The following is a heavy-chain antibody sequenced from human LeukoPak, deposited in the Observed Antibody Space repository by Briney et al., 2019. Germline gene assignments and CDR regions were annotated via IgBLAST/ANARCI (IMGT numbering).Heavy chain of an antibody. V-gene: IGHV3-53*01. CDR3: TTLKRLLWFGELLSLGAFDI. J-gene: IGHJ3*02. Sequence: GGSLRLSCAASGFTVSSNYMSWVRQAPGKGLEWVSVIYSGGSTYYADSVKGRFTISRDDSKNTLYLQMNSLKTEDTAVYYCTTLKRLLWFGELLSLGAFDIWGQGTMVTVSS. D-gene: IGHD3-10*01. CDR2: IYSGGST. CDR1: GFTVSSNY.